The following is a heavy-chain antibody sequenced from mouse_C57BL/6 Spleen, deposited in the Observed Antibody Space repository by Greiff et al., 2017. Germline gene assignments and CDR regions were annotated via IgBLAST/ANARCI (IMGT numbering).Heavy chain of an antibody. Sequence: QVQLKQSGAELARPGASVKMSCKASGYTFTSYTMHWVKQRPGQGLEWIGYINPSSGYTKYNQKFKDKATLTADKSSSTAYMQLSSLTSEDSAVYFCARTALDYGSSADVWGTGTTVTVSS. CDR2: INPSSGYT. V-gene: IGHV1-4*01. CDR3: ARTALDYGSSADV. J-gene: IGHJ1*03. D-gene: IGHD1-1*01. CDR1: GYTFTSYT.